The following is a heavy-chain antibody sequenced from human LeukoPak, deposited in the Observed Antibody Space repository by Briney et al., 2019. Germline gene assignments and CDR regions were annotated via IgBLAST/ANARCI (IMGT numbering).Heavy chain of an antibody. CDR1: GYTLTELS. CDR2: FDPEDGET. V-gene: IGHV1-24*01. Sequence: VASVKVSCKVSGYTLTELSMHWVRQAPGKGLEWMGGFDPEDGETIYAQKFQGRVTMTEDTSSDTAYMGLSSLRSEDTAVYYCATMSGPFSAPFFDYWGQGTLVTVSS. J-gene: IGHJ4*02. CDR3: ATMSGPFSAPFFDY. D-gene: IGHD3-3*01.